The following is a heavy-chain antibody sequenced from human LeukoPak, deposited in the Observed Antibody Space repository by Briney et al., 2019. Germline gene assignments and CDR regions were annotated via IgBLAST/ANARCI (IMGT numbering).Heavy chain of an antibody. Sequence: PGGSLRLSCAASGFTFSSYEVNWVRQAPGKGLEWVSYISSGGTTIYYADSVKGRFTISRDNAKNSLYLQMNSLRAEDTAVYYCAREDHYESSGYYRSGDYWGQGTLVTVSS. CDR1: GFTFSSYE. CDR3: AREDHYESSGYYRSGDY. J-gene: IGHJ4*02. CDR2: ISSGGTTI. D-gene: IGHD3-22*01. V-gene: IGHV3-48*03.